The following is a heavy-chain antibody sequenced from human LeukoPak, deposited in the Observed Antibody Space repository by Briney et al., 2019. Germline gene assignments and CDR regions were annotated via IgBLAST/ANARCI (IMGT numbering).Heavy chain of an antibody. CDR3: ARDGLGFDY. CDR1: GGSISSSYYY. J-gene: IGHJ4*02. V-gene: IGHV4-39*07. D-gene: IGHD6-19*01. CDR2: IYDSGST. Sequence: SETLSLTCTVSGGSISSSYYYWGWIRQPPGKGLEWIGSIYDSGSTYYNPSLKSRVTISVDTSKNQFSLKLSSVTAADTAVYYCARDGLGFDYWGQGTLVTVSS.